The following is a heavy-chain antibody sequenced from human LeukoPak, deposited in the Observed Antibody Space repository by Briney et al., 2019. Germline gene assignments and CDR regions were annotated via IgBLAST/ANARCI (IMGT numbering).Heavy chain of an antibody. CDR1: GYSFTSHP. D-gene: IGHD3-9*01. CDR3: ARGTTGYFGTDY. Sequence: ASVKVSCKTSGYSFTSHPMNWVRQAPGQGPEWMGWIDTNTGNPTYAQGFSGRFVFSLDTSVSTAYLLIISLEAENSAVYYCARGTTGYFGTDYWGQGTLVTVSS. CDR2: IDTNTGNP. J-gene: IGHJ4*02. V-gene: IGHV7-4-1*02.